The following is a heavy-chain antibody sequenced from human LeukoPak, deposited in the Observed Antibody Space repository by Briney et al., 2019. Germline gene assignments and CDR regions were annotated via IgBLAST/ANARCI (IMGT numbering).Heavy chain of an antibody. V-gene: IGHV4-61*02. CDR3: AGGYPSSSGLFDY. Sequence: SETLSLTCTVSGGSISSGSYYWSWIRQPAGKGLEWIGRIYTSGSTNYNPSLKSRVTISVDTSKNQFSLKLSSVTAADTAVYYCAGGYPSSSGLFDYWGQGTLVTVSS. CDR2: IYTSGST. J-gene: IGHJ4*02. CDR1: GGSISSGSYY. D-gene: IGHD6-13*01.